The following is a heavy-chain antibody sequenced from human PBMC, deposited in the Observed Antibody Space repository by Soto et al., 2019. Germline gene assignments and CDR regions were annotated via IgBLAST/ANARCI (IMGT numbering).Heavy chain of an antibody. Sequence: SETLSPTSTVSIRSVSSSRDHWAWLRQPPGQGLEWIGYIYYNGSTNYNPSLKSRVTISVDTSKNQFSLKLSSVTAADTAVYYCARGAAGYDFWSGWYWWFDPWGQGTLVTVSS. CDR2: IYYNGST. J-gene: IGHJ5*02. CDR1: IRSVSSSRDH. D-gene: IGHD3-3*01. V-gene: IGHV4-61*01. CDR3: ARGAAGYDFWSGWYWWFDP.